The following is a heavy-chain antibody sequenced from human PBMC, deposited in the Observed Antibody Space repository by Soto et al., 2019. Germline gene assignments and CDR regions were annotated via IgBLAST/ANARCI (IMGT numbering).Heavy chain of an antibody. V-gene: IGHV4-4*07. Sequence: VTLSLTCTVSGGSINTFYWSWVRQPSGKGLEWIGRIFSSGSTSFNPSLESRVAMSVDTSKNHFSLNLSSVTAADMAVYYCAREGSYSAYNFAHGIQLWSFDFWGQGALVTVSS. CDR2: IFSSGST. D-gene: IGHD5-12*01. CDR1: GGSINTFY. J-gene: IGHJ4*02. CDR3: AREGSYSAYNFAHGIQLWSFDF.